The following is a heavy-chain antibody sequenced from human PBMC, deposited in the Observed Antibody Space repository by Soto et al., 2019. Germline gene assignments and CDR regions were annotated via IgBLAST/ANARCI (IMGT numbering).Heavy chain of an antibody. J-gene: IGHJ2*01. CDR3: ATPIGDSCSGNYYCDL. V-gene: IGHV3-48*03. D-gene: IGHD2-15*01. CDR1: GFTFTSHE. Sequence: EMHLVESGGGLVQPGGSLRLSCAASGFTFTSHEMTWVRQAPGKGPEWLAYISGGGTSIYYADSAKGRFTISSDNANNTVFLQMDGLRGEDSAIYYCATPIGDSCSGNYYCDLWGRGTLVIVSS. CDR2: ISGGGTSI.